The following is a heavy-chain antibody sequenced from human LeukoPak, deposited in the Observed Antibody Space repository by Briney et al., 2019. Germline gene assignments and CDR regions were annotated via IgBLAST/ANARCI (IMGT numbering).Heavy chain of an antibody. J-gene: IGHJ4*02. CDR2: FYYSENI. CDR1: SGSISTNNYF. CDR3: ALRYCGDGSCYFDY. D-gene: IGHD2-15*01. V-gene: IGHV4-39*01. Sequence: SETLSLTCTVSSGSISTNNYFGGWIRQPPGMGLEWIGSFYYSENIYYNPSLKSRVTISVDKSKRQISLRLSSVTATDTAVYYCALRYCGDGSCYFDYWGQGTLVTVSS.